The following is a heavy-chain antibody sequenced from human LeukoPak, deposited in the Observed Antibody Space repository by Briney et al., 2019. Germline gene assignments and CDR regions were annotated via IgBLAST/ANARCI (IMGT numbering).Heavy chain of an antibody. Sequence: PGGSLRLSCAASGFXFSSYGIHWVRQAPGKGLEWVAVIWYDGSNKYYADSVKGRFTISRDNSKNTLYLQINSLRAEDTAVYYCAREDYYDSSGYSGEAFDIWGQGTMVTVSS. V-gene: IGHV3-33*01. CDR1: GFXFSSYG. CDR3: AREDYYDSSGYSGEAFDI. CDR2: IWYDGSNK. D-gene: IGHD3-22*01. J-gene: IGHJ3*02.